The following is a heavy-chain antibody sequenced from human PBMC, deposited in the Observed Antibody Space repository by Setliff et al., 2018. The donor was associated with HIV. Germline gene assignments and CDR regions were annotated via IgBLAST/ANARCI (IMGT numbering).Heavy chain of an antibody. V-gene: IGHV4-31*03. CDR3: ATRPRIAARPFDY. D-gene: IGHD6-6*01. CDR2: IFHSGDT. J-gene: IGHJ4*02. CDR1: GVSVGNGDYY. Sequence: KASETLSLTCSVSGVSVGNGDYYWHWIRQHPEKALEWIGYIFHSGDTYYNPSLKSRISMSVDTSKNQFSLELTSLTAADTAVYYCATRPRIAARPFDYWGQGMLVTVSS.